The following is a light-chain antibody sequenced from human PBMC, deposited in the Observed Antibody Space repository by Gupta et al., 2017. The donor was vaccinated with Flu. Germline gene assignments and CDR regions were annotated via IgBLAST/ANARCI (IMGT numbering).Light chain of an antibody. V-gene: IGKV1-9*01. CDR3: QQLNSFPRT. Sequence: GDRVTITCRASQGIKNLLAWYQQKPGGAPRLLIYGASTLHSGAPLRFSGSGSGTEFTLTISSLQPEDFATYFCQQLNSFPRTFGPGT. CDR1: QGIKNL. J-gene: IGKJ3*01. CDR2: GAS.